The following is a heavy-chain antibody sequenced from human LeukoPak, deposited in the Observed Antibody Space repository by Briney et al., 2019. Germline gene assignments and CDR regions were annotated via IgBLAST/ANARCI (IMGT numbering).Heavy chain of an antibody. Sequence: GGSLRLSCAASGFTFSTYAMSWVRQAPGKGLEWVSAISGSSSYIYYADSVKGRFTISRDNAKNSLYLQMNSLRAEDTAVYYCAREWYAFDIWGQGTMVTVSS. CDR1: GFTFSTYA. CDR3: AREWYAFDI. V-gene: IGHV3-21*01. CDR2: ISGSSSYI. D-gene: IGHD2-8*01. J-gene: IGHJ3*02.